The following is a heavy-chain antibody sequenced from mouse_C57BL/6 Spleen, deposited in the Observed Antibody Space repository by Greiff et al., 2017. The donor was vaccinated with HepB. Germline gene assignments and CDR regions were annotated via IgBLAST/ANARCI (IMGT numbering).Heavy chain of an antibody. CDR3: AREGYGSSHRYFDV. J-gene: IGHJ1*03. Sequence: VKLMESGPELVKPGASVKLSCKASGYTFTSYDINWVKQRPGQGLEWIGWIYPRDGSTKYNEKFKGKATLTVDTSSSTAYMELHSLTSEDSAVYFCAREGYGSSHRYFDVWGTGTTVTVSS. D-gene: IGHD1-1*01. CDR2: IYPRDGST. CDR1: GYTFTSYD. V-gene: IGHV1-85*01.